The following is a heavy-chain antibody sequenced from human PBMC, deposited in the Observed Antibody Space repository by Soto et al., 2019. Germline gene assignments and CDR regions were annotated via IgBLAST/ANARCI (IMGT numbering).Heavy chain of an antibody. CDR1: DGSMMGYY. CDR2: VYYSGSA. D-gene: IGHD3-10*01. V-gene: IGHV4-59*01. Sequence: SQTLSLTCSVSDGSMMGYYWTWIRQAPGKGLEWIGYVYYSGSANYNPSLKSRVTISVDTSKNQFSLNLRSVTAADTAVYFCARVYGSPAYYFDYWGRATLVTVSS. J-gene: IGHJ4*02. CDR3: ARVYGSPAYYFDY.